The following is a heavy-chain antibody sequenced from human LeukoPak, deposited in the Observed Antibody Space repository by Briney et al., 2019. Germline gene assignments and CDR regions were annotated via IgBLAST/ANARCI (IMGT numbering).Heavy chain of an antibody. CDR1: GYTFTSYG. V-gene: IGHV1-18*01. D-gene: IGHD2-21*02. CDR2: ISAYNGNT. J-gene: IGHJ4*02. CDR3: ARTIHLDTYCGGDCYSGDY. Sequence: ASVKVSCKASGYTFTSYGISWVRQAPGQGPEWMGWISAYNGNTNYAQKLQGRVTMTTDTSTSTAYMELRSLRSDDTAVYYCARTIHLDTYCGGDCYSGDYWGQGTLVTVSS.